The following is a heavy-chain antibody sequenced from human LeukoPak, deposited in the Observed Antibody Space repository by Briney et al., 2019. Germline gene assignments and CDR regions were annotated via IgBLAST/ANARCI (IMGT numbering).Heavy chain of an antibody. V-gene: IGHV4-59*01. D-gene: IGHD3-22*01. CDR3: ARGTRRYYDGSGYYYGEFDY. J-gene: IGHJ4*02. CDR1: DDSIKNYF. Sequence: SETLSLTCTVSDDSIKNYFWTWIRQSPGKGLEWIGYVSYSGSTSYNPSLRSRLTMSVDTSKSHFSLNLKSVTAADTAVYYCARGTRRYYDGSGYYYGEFDYWGQGILVTVSS. CDR2: VSYSGST.